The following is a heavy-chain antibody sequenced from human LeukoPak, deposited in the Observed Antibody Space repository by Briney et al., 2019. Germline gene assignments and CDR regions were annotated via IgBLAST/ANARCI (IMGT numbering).Heavy chain of an antibody. D-gene: IGHD3-10*01. Sequence: SETLSLTCAVYGGSFSGYYWSWIRQPPGKGLEWIGEINHSGSTNYNPSLKSRFTISLDTSKNHFSLKLSSVTAADTAVYYCARGTPHYYGSGSYYISRFDPWGQGTLVTVSS. V-gene: IGHV4-34*01. J-gene: IGHJ5*02. CDR3: ARGTPHYYGSGSYYISRFDP. CDR1: GGSFSGYY. CDR2: INHSGST.